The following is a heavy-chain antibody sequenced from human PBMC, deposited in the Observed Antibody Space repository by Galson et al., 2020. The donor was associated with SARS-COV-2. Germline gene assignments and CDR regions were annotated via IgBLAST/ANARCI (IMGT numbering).Heavy chain of an antibody. Sequence: GESLKISCAGSGFTFSDYSLSWIRQAPGKGLEWVSYIGTGGSPIYYADSVQGRFTISRDNAKNSLYLQMNSLRAEDTAVYYCATDVAVGYNYWGQGTLVTVSS. CDR2: IGTGGSPI. CDR3: ATDVAVGYNY. J-gene: IGHJ4*02. V-gene: IGHV3-11*01. D-gene: IGHD6-19*01. CDR1: GFTFSDYS.